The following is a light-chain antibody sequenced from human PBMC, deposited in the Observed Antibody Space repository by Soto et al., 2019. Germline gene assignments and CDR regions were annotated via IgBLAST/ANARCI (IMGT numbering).Light chain of an antibody. CDR1: QSISSW. Sequence: DIKMTQSPSTLSASVGDRVTITCRASQSISSWLAWYQQKPGKAPKLLTYKASSLESGVPSRFSGSGSGTEFTLTISSLQPDDFATYYCQQYNSYSPWTFGQGTKVEIK. CDR3: QQYNSYSPWT. CDR2: KAS. J-gene: IGKJ1*01. V-gene: IGKV1-5*03.